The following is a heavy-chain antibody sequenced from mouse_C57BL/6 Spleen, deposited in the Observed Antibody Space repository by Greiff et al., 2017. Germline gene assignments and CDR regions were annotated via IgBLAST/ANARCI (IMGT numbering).Heavy chain of an antibody. D-gene: IGHD2-1*01. CDR1: GYTFTSYW. V-gene: IGHV1-53*01. Sequence: QVQLQQPGTDLVKPGASVKLSCTASGYTFTSYWMHWVQQRPGQGLEWIGNINHSNGGTNYNDTFKSKATPTVDKSTNTAYMQLSLLTSEDSAVYYCARPIYYGKGYYAMDYWGQGTSVTVSS. CDR3: ARPIYYGKGYYAMDY. J-gene: IGHJ4*01. CDR2: INHSNGGT.